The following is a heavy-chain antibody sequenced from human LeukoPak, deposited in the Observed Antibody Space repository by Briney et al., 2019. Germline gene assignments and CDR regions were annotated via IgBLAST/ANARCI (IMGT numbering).Heavy chain of an antibody. CDR2: INHSGST. J-gene: IGHJ4*02. Sequence: SETLSLTCTVSGASFSDYHWSWIRQPPGKGLEWIGEINHSGSTNYNPSLKSRVTISVDTSKNQFSLKLSSVTAADTAVYYCARGTYSSSPVTDYWGQGTLVTVSS. CDR1: GASFSDYH. CDR3: ARGTYSSSPVTDY. D-gene: IGHD6-6*01. V-gene: IGHV4-34*01.